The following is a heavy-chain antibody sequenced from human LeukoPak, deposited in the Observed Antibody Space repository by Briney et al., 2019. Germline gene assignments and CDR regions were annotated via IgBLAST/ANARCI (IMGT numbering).Heavy chain of an antibody. CDR1: GGTFSSYA. D-gene: IGHD3-22*01. Sequence: SVKVSCKASGGTFSSYAISWVRQAPGQGLEWMGRIIPILGIANYAQKFQGRVTITADKSTSTAYMELNSLRSEDTAVYYCAWGGNYYDSSGYPDTFDYWGQGTLVIVSS. J-gene: IGHJ4*02. CDR3: AWGGNYYDSSGYPDTFDY. CDR2: IIPILGIA. V-gene: IGHV1-69*04.